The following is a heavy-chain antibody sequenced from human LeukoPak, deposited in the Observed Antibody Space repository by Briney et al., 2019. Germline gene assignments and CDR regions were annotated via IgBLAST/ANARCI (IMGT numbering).Heavy chain of an antibody. CDR2: IYTSGST. CDR3: ARFSISWSYFDS. Sequence: PSETLSLTCTVSGGSISSYYWSWIRQPAGKGLEWIGRIYTSGSTNYNPSLKSRVTISVDTSKNHVSLKLTSMAAADTAVYYCARFSISWSYFDSWGQGTLVTVSS. V-gene: IGHV4-4*07. J-gene: IGHJ4*02. D-gene: IGHD6-13*01. CDR1: GGSISSYY.